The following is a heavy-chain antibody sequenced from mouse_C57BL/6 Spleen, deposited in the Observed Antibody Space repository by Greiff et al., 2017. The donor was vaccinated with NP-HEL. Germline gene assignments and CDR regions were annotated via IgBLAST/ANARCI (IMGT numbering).Heavy chain of an antibody. CDR1: GYTFTGYW. CDR3: ARPLYYGSSYDYFDY. CDR2: ILPGSGST. D-gene: IGHD1-1*01. Sequence: QVQLQQSGAELMKPGASVKLSCKATGYTFTGYWIEWVKQRPGHGLEWIGEILPGSGSTNYNEKFKGKATFTADTSSNTAYMQLSSLTTEDSAIYNSARPLYYGSSYDYFDYWGQGTTLTVSS. V-gene: IGHV1-9*01. J-gene: IGHJ2*01.